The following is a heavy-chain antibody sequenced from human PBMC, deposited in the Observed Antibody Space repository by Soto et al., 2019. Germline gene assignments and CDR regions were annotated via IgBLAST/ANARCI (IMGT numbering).Heavy chain of an antibody. CDR1: GGTFSSSA. Sequence: QVQLVQSGAEMKEPGSSVKVSCKTSGGTFSSSAISWLRQAPGQGLEWMGGIIPLFRTSDYAQKCQGRVTIAADESTSTAYTELSSLRSEDTAVYYCARDNDRLQLGGNYYYILDVWGQGTTITVSS. V-gene: IGHV1-69*12. CDR3: ARDNDRLQLGGNYYYILDV. J-gene: IGHJ6*02. D-gene: IGHD4-4*01. CDR2: IIPLFRTS.